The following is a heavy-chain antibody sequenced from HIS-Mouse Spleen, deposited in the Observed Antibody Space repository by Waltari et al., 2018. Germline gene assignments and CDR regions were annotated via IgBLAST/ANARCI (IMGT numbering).Heavy chain of an antibody. CDR2: IYYRGST. V-gene: IGHV4-39*07. Sequence: QLQLQESGPGLVKPSDTLSLTCPVPGGSISSSSYYWGWNRQPPGKGLEWIGSIYYRGSTYYNPSLKSRVTISVDTSKNQFSLKLSSVTAADTAVYYCARVTLRGQMVDYWGQGTLVTVSS. D-gene: IGHD1-20*01. CDR1: GGSISSSSYY. J-gene: IGHJ4*02. CDR3: ARVTLRGQMVDY.